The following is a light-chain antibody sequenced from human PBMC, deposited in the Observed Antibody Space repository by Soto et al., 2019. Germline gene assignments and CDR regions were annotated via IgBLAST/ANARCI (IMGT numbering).Light chain of an antibody. Sequence: DIQMTQSPSAMSASVGDGVTITCRASQGISNYLAWFQQHPGKVPKRLIYFDSSLQSGVPSRFCGRGSGTHVTLTISGVQPEDFATYYCLHYSSYPWTFGQGTKV. CDR3: LHYSSYPWT. J-gene: IGKJ1*01. CDR1: QGISNY. V-gene: IGKV1-17*03. CDR2: FDS.